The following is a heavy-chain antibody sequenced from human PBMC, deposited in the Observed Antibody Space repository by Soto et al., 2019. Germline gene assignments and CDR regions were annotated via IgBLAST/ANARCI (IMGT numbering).Heavy chain of an antibody. CDR3: ARERDIVATISGMDV. CDR2: IWYDGSNK. D-gene: IGHD5-12*01. J-gene: IGHJ6*02. V-gene: IGHV3-33*01. Sequence: QVQLVESGGGVVQPGRSLRLSCAASGFTFSSYGMHWVRQAPGKGLEWVAVIWYDGSNKYYADSVKGRFTISRDNSKNTLDLQMNSLRAEDTAVYYCARERDIVATISGMDVWGQGTTVTVSS. CDR1: GFTFSSYG.